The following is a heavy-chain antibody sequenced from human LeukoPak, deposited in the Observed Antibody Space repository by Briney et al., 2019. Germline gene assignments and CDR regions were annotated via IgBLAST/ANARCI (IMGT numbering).Heavy chain of an antibody. CDR3: ARELHTYYYDSSGYYYAHYFDY. V-gene: IGHV4-34*01. Sequence: NPSETLSLTCAVYGGSFSGYYWSWIRQPPGKGLEWIGEINHSGSTNYNPSLKSRVTISVDTSKNQFSLKLSSVTAADTAVYYCARELHTYYYDSSGYYYAHYFDYWGQGTLVTVSS. CDR1: GGSFSGYY. CDR2: INHSGST. J-gene: IGHJ4*02. D-gene: IGHD3-22*01.